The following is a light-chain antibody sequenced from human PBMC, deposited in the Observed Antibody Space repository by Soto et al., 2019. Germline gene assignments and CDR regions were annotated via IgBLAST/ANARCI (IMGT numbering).Light chain of an antibody. Sequence: DIQLTQSPSTLSASLGDRVTITCRASQTISSWLAWYQQKPGKAPKLLIYKASTLKSGVPSRFSGSGSGTEFTLTISSLQPEDFAAYYCLQDYNYPRTFGQGTKVDIK. CDR3: LQDYNYPRT. J-gene: IGKJ1*01. CDR2: KAS. V-gene: IGKV1-5*03. CDR1: QTISSW.